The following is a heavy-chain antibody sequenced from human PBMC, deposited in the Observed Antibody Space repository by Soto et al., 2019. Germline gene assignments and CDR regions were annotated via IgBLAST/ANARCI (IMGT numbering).Heavy chain of an antibody. Sequence: ASVKVSCKTSGYTFTDYAIYCVRQAPGQTLEWMGWISTGNGNTKFSQKFQGRVTITRDTSATTAYMELTSLRSEDTAVYYCAKGSRMWTPDYWGQGTLVTVSS. CDR1: GYTFTDYA. CDR2: ISTGNGNT. D-gene: IGHD2-21*01. CDR3: AKGSRMWTPDY. V-gene: IGHV1-3*04. J-gene: IGHJ4*02.